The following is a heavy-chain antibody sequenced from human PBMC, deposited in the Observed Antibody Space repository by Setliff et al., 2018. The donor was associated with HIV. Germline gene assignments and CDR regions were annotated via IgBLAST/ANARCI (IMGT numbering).Heavy chain of an antibody. CDR3: AREGTYSGTYWVRRVASFDI. V-gene: IGHV4-34*01. J-gene: IGHJ3*02. CDR1: GGSLSGYY. D-gene: IGHD1-26*01. CDR2: VSHTGST. Sequence: SETLSLTCAVYGGSLSGYYWRWIRQPPGKEPEWIGDVSHTGSTNYNPSLKSRITISADTPKNQFSLKLSSVTAADTAVYYCAREGTYSGTYWVRRVASFDIWGQGTMVTVSS.